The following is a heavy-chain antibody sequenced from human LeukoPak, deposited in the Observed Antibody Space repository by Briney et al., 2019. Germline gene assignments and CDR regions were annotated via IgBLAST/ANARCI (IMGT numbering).Heavy chain of an antibody. V-gene: IGHV4-34*01. CDR2: INHSGST. CDR1: GGSFSGYY. J-gene: IGHJ4*02. D-gene: IGHD4-17*01. CDR3: ARGLDYGDYSYGY. Sequence: SETLSLTCAVYGGSFSGYYRSWIRQPPGKGLEWIGEINHSGSTNYNPSLKSRVTISVDTSKNQFSLKLSSVTAADTAVYYCARGLDYGDYSYGYWGQGTLVTVSS.